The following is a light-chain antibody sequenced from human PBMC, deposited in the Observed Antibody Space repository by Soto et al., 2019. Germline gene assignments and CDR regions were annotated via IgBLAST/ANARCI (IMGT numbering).Light chain of an antibody. CDR2: EVI. CDR1: SNEVGGYNY. V-gene: IGLV2-8*01. J-gene: IGLJ1*01. CDR3: SSYAGSNTYV. Sequence: QSVLTQPPSASGSPGQSVIISCTGTSNEVGGYNYVSWYQQHPGKAPKLMIYEVIKRPSGVPDRFSGSKSGNTASLTVSGLQAEEEADYYCSSYAGSNTYVFATGTKVTVL.